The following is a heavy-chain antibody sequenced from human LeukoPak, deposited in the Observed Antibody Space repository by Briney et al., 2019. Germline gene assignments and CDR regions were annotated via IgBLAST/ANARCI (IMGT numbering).Heavy chain of an antibody. D-gene: IGHD6-6*01. J-gene: IGHJ4*02. Sequence: GGSLRLSCAASGFTVSSNYMSWVRQAPGKGLEWVSAISGSGGSTYYADSVKGRFTISRDNSKNTLYLQMNSLRAEDTAVYYCAKAKAARPVGGFDYWGQGTLVTVSS. CDR3: AKAKAARPVGGFDY. CDR1: GFTVSSNY. CDR2: ISGSGGST. V-gene: IGHV3-23*01.